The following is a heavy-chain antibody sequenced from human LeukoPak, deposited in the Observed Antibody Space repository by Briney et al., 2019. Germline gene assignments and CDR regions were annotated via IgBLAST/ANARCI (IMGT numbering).Heavy chain of an antibody. CDR1: GFTFGSYA. V-gene: IGHV3-23*01. CDR2: ISGSGGST. D-gene: IGHD3-3*01. CDR3: AKGTTIFGVVTYDY. Sequence: GGSLRLSCAASGFTFGSYAMSWVRQAPGKGLEWVSAISGSGGSTYYADSVKGRFTISRDNSKNTLYLQMNSLRAEDTAVYYCAKGTTIFGVVTYDYWGQGTLVTVSS. J-gene: IGHJ4*02.